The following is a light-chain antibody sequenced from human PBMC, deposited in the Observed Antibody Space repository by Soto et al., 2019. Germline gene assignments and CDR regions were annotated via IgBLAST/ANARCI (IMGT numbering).Light chain of an antibody. CDR3: QSYDNILSASV. CDR1: SSNIGAGYD. J-gene: IGLJ3*02. V-gene: IGLV1-40*01. Sequence: QSVPTQPPSVSGAPGQRVTISCTGSSSNIGAGYDVHWYQQLPGTAPKLLIYANLNRPSGVPDRFSGSKSGTSASLAITGLQAEDEGDYYCQSYDNILSASVFGGGTKLTVL. CDR2: ANL.